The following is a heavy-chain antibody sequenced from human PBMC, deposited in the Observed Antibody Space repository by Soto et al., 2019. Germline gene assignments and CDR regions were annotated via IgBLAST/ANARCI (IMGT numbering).Heavy chain of an antibody. D-gene: IGHD1-7*01. CDR2: ISANGQGI. CDR3: AKDRNYPRDQFHY. V-gene: IGHV3-23*01. CDR1: GFTFSTYA. Sequence: HGGSLRLSCAASGFTFSTYALSWVRQAPGKGLEWVSAISANGQGIYYADSVRGRLTISRDNSKNTIFLHMDSLRAEDTAVYYCAKDRNYPRDQFHYWGQGTLVTVPQ. J-gene: IGHJ4*02.